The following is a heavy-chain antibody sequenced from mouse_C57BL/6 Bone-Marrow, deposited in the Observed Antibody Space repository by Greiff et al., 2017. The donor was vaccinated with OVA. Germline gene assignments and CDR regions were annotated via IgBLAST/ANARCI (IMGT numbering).Heavy chain of an antibody. CDR1: GYAFSSSW. D-gene: IGHD2-2*01. J-gene: IGHJ2*01. Sequence: QVQLQQSGPELVKPGASVTISCKASGYAFSSSWMNWVKQRPGTGLEWIGRIYPGDGDTNYNGKFKGKATLTADKSSSTAYMQLSSLTSEDSAVYFCAGWLPLFDYWGQGTTLTVSS. V-gene: IGHV1-82*01. CDR3: AGWLPLFDY. CDR2: IYPGDGDT.